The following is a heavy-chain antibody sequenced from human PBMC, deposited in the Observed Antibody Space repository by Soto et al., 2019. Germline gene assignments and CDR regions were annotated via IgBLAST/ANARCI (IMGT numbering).Heavy chain of an antibody. D-gene: IGHD3-3*01. CDR1: GYTFTGYY. CDR2: INPNSGGT. Sequence: ASVKVSCKASGYTFTGYYMHWVRQAPGQGLEWMGWINPNSGGTNYAQKFQGRVTMTRDTSISTAYMELSRLRSDDTAVYYCARDFSIFGVVKGFDPWGQGTLVTVS. J-gene: IGHJ5*02. CDR3: ARDFSIFGVVKGFDP. V-gene: IGHV1-2*02.